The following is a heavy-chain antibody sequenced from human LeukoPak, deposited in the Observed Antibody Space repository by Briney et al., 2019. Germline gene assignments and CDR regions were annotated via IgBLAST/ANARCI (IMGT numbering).Heavy chain of an antibody. CDR2: ISSSSSTI. Sequence: SGGSLRLSCAASGFTFSSYSMNWVRQAPGKGLEWVSYISSSSSTIYYADSVKGRFTISRDNAKNSLYLQMNSLRAEDTAVYYCARDRKDYYDSSGYPTGGQGTLVTVSS. CDR1: GFTFSSYS. V-gene: IGHV3-48*04. CDR3: ARDRKDYYDSSGYPT. D-gene: IGHD3-22*01. J-gene: IGHJ4*02.